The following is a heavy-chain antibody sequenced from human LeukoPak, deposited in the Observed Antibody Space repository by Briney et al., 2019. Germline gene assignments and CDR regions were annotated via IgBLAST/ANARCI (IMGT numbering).Heavy chain of an antibody. D-gene: IGHD4/OR15-4a*01. Sequence: SETLSLTCTVSGYSITSGYYWGWIRQPPGRGLEWIGSIYHSGSTYYNPSLKRRVTISVDTSNNQFSLKVSSVTAADTAVYYCARKQGANTYNHFDYWGQGTLVTVSS. V-gene: IGHV4-38-2*02. CDR3: ARKQGANTYNHFDY. J-gene: IGHJ4*02. CDR1: GYSITSGYY. CDR2: IYHSGST.